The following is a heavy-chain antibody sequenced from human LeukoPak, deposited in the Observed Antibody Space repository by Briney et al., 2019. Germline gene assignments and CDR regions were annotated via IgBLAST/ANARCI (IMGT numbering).Heavy chain of an antibody. CDR1: GYTFTGYF. CDR2: INPNNGGT. Sequence: ASVKVSCKASGYTFTGYFIHWVRQAPGQGLEWMGWINPNNGGTKYAQKFQDRVTMTRDTSISTAYMELSRLRSDGTAVYYCAKMTTVGFDPWGQGTLVTVSS. D-gene: IGHD4-23*01. CDR3: AKMTTVGFDP. J-gene: IGHJ5*02. V-gene: IGHV1-2*02.